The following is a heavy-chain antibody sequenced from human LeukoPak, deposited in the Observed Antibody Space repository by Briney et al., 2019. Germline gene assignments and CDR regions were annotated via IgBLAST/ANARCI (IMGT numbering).Heavy chain of an antibody. V-gene: IGHV3-48*03. J-gene: IGHJ4*02. CDR1: GFTFSSYE. CDR2: ISSSGSTI. Sequence: GSLRLSCAASGFTFSSYEMNWVRQAPGKGLEWVSYISSSGSTIYYADSVKGRFTSSRDNVKNSLYLQMNSLRAEDTAVYYCVRQYYYGSGSYLWAPDYWGQGTLVTVSS. CDR3: VRQYYYGSGSYLWAPDY. D-gene: IGHD3-10*01.